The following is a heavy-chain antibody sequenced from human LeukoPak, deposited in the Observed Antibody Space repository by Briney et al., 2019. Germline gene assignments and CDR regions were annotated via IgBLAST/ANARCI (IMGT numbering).Heavy chain of an antibody. CDR1: GFTVSNNY. D-gene: IGHD3-10*01. CDR2: IYSGDNT. J-gene: IGHJ3*02. CDR3: ARDYWRSGRLDDAFDI. Sequence: GGSLRLSCAASGFTVSNNYMSWVRQAPGKGLEWVSVIYSGDNTYYVESVKGRFTISRDNAKNSLYLQMNSLRAEDTAVYYCARDYWRSGRLDDAFDIWGQGTMVTVSS. V-gene: IGHV3-66*01.